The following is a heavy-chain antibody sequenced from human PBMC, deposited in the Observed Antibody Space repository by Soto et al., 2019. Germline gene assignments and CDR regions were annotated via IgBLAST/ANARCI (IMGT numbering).Heavy chain of an antibody. Sequence: GGSLRLSCAASGFTFSDYYMNWIRQAPGKGLKWVSYISNSGSTIHYADSVKGRFTISRDNAANSLYLQMSSLRADDTAVYYCARVLYEGYCTSFSCDPNWVDPWGQGTLVTVSS. CDR2: ISNSGSTI. CDR1: GFTFSDYY. D-gene: IGHD2-8*01. V-gene: IGHV3-11*01. CDR3: ARVLYEGYCTSFSCDPNWVDP. J-gene: IGHJ5*02.